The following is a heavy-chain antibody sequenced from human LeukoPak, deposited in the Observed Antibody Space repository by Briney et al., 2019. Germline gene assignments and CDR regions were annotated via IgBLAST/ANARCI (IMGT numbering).Heavy chain of an antibody. D-gene: IGHD6-19*01. CDR3: AKTPRIAVAPLRFDY. V-gene: IGHV3-23*01. Sequence: GGSLRLSCAASGFTFNSYAMIWVRQAPGKGLESISSISTTGDRTYYADSVKGRFAISRDNSKNTLYLQMNSLRAEDTAVYYCAKTPRIAVAPLRFDYWGQGTLVTVSS. J-gene: IGHJ4*02. CDR2: ISTTGDRT. CDR1: GFTFNSYA.